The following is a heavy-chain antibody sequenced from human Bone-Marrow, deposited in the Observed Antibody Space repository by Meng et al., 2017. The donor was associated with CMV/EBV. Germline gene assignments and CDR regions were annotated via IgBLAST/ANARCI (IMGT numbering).Heavy chain of an antibody. J-gene: IGHJ4*02. V-gene: IGHV3-21*01. CDR3: ARDPSTIFGVKYPYYFDY. D-gene: IGHD3-3*01. CDR2: ISSSSSYI. CDR1: GFTFSSYW. Sequence: GESLKISCAASGFTFSSYWMSWVRQAPGKGLEWVSSISSSSSYIYYADSVKGRFTISRDNAKNSLYLQMNSLRAEDTAVYYCARDPSTIFGVKYPYYFDYWGQGTLVTVSS.